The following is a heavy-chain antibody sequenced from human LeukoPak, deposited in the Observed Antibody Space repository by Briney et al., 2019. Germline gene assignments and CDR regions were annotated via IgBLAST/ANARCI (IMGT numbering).Heavy chain of an antibody. D-gene: IGHD4-17*01. CDR2: IYHTGGT. CDR3: ARNYGDGGPIDY. Sequence: PSDTLSLTCAVSGGSIGSGSYCWSWLRRPPGKGLEWIGYIYHTGGTWYNPSLKSRVTMSVDRSKNQFSLKLSSVTAADTAVYYCARNYGDGGPIDYWGQGTLVTVSS. CDR1: GGSIGSGSYC. V-gene: IGHV4-30-2*01. J-gene: IGHJ4*02.